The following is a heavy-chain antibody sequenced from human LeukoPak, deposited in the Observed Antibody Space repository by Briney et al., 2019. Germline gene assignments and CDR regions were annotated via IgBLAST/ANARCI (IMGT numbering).Heavy chain of an antibody. CDR2: ISYDGSNK. J-gene: IGHJ4*02. CDR3: ARVGEAAADLPYFDS. D-gene: IGHD6-13*01. V-gene: IGHV3-30*01. CDR1: GFTFSSYA. Sequence: PGGSLRLSCAASGFTFSSYAMHWVRQAPGKGLEWVAIISYDGSNKYYADSVKGRFPISRDNSKNTLYLEMNSLRAEDTAVYYCARVGEAAADLPYFDSCGQATLVTVSS.